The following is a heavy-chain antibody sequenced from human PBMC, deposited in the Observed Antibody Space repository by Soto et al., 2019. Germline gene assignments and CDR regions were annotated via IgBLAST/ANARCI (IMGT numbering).Heavy chain of an antibody. D-gene: IGHD6-13*01. CDR2: IYPGDHET. Sequence: GESLKISCKGSGYTFSNFWIGWVRQLPGKGLEWMGIIYPGDHETRYSPSFHGKVTISADRSINTAYLQWNSLEASDTAFYFCARSPRSSPYFDYWGQEALVTVS. V-gene: IGHV5-51*01. J-gene: IGHJ4*02. CDR1: GYTFSNFW. CDR3: ARSPRSSPYFDY.